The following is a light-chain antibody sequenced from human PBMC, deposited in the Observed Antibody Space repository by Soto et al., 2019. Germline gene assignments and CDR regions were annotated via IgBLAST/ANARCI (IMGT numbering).Light chain of an antibody. Sequence: DIVLTQSPGTLSLSPGERASLSCRASQSVNNIYLGWYQQKPGQAPRLLIYGASSRATGIPDRFSGSGSGTAVILPISRREAADFVADYYRHYGSSPPTYTFGQGTKLEIK. CDR2: GAS. V-gene: IGKV3-20*01. J-gene: IGKJ2*01. CDR1: QSVNNIY. CDR3: RHYGSSPPTYT.